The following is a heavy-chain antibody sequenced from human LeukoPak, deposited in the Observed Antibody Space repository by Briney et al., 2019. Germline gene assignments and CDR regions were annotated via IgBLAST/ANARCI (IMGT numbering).Heavy chain of an antibody. CDR3: ARDSQRAAYGSGSSHYHYGMDV. CDR2: IYSGGST. D-gene: IGHD3-10*01. CDR1: GFSVSDNY. Sequence: GGSLRLSCAASGFSVSDNYMTWVHQAPGKGLEWVSIIYSGGSTYSADSVRGRFTTSRHNSKNTLYLQMNSLRTDDTAVYYCARDSQRAAYGSGSSHYHYGMDVWGQGTTVTVSS. V-gene: IGHV3-53*04. J-gene: IGHJ6*02.